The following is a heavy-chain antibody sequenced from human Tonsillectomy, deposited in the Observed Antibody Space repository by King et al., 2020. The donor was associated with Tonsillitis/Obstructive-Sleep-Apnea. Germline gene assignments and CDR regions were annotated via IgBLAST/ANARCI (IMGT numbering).Heavy chain of an antibody. CDR3: ARHAPDYFDRSGTAYYMDV. V-gene: IGHV4-39*01. J-gene: IGHJ6*03. D-gene: IGHD3-22*01. CDR2: IYYSGST. Sequence: QMQLQESGPGLVKPSETLSLTCTVSGGSISSSTYYWGWIRQPPGMGLEWIGSIYYSGSTYYNPSLKSRVTISVDTSKNQFSLKLSSVTAADTAVYYCARHAPDYFDRSGTAYYMDVWGKGTTVTVSS. CDR1: GGSISSSTYY.